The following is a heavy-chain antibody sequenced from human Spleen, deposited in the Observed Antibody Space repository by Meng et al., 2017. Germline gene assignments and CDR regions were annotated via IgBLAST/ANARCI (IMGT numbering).Heavy chain of an antibody. CDR2: INPNSGGT. CDR3: ARLQGFGELLFDY. Sequence: ASVKVSCKASGYTFTGYYMHWVRQAPGQGLEWMGRINPNSGGTNYAQKFQGRVTMTRDTSISTAYMELSRLRSDDTAVYYCARLQGFGELLFDYWGQGTLVTVSS. D-gene: IGHD3-10*01. V-gene: IGHV1-2*06. CDR1: GYTFTGYY. J-gene: IGHJ4*02.